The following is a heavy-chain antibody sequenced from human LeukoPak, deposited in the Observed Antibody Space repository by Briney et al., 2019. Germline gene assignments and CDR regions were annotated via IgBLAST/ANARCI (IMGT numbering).Heavy chain of an antibody. CDR1: AYTFTSYD. D-gene: IGHD2-15*01. Sequence: GASVKVSCKASAYTFTSYDINWVRQATGQGLEWMGWMNPNSGNTGYAQKFQGRVTMTRNTSISTAYMELSSLRSEDTAVYYCARGAPVSYCSGGSCPYFDYWGQGTLISVSS. V-gene: IGHV1-8*01. J-gene: IGHJ4*02. CDR3: ARGAPVSYCSGGSCPYFDY. CDR2: MNPNSGNT.